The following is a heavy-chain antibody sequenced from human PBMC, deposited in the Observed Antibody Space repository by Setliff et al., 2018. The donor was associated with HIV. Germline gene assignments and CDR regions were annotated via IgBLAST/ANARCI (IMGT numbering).Heavy chain of an antibody. Sequence: SETLSLTCTVSGGPLSSYYWNWIRQSPGKGLEWIGYIFYTGTTRYNPPLKSRVTISVDTSKNQVSLKLSSVTAADTALYFCARLPQRGFSYERGKYFDLWGRGTLVTVSS. V-gene: IGHV4-59*01. CDR3: ARLPQRGFSYERGKYFDL. J-gene: IGHJ2*01. D-gene: IGHD5-18*01. CDR1: GGPLSSYY. CDR2: IFYTGTT.